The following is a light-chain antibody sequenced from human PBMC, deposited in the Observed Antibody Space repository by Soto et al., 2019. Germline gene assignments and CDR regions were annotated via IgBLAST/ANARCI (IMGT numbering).Light chain of an antibody. CDR1: QSISSW. V-gene: IGKV1-5*01. J-gene: IGKJ1*01. Sequence: DIQMTQSPSTLSASIGDRVTITCRASQSISSWLAWYQQKPGKAPHLLIYNTSTLESGVPSRFSGSGSGTEFTLSVTSLQPDDFATYYCKQYNRYSRTFGQGTKVEV. CDR3: KQYNRYSRT. CDR2: NTS.